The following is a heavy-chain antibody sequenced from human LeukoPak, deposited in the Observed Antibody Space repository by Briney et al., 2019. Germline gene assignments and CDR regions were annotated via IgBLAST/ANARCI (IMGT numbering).Heavy chain of an antibody. Sequence: SETLSLTCTVSGGSISSYYWSWIRQPPGKGLEWIGYIYYSGSTNYNPSLRSRVTISVDTSKNQFSLKLSSVTAADTAVYYCARDVRGSGSYYDYWGQGTLVTVSS. V-gene: IGHV4-59*01. CDR1: GGSISSYY. CDR3: ARDVRGSGSYYDY. J-gene: IGHJ4*02. D-gene: IGHD3-10*01. CDR2: IYYSGST.